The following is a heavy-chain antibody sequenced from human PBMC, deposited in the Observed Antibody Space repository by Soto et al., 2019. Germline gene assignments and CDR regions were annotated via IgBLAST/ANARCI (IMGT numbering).Heavy chain of an antibody. CDR3: AHHSDYSSGWYAFDY. CDR2: IYWDDDK. V-gene: IGHV2-5*02. Sequence: QITLKESGPTLVKPTQTLTLTCTFSGFSLSTSGVGVGWIRQPPGTALEWLALIYWDDDKRYSPSLKSRLTITKDTSKNQVVLTMTNMDPVDTATYYCAHHSDYSSGWYAFDYWGQGTLVTDSS. CDR1: GFSLSTSGVG. J-gene: IGHJ4*02. D-gene: IGHD6-19*01.